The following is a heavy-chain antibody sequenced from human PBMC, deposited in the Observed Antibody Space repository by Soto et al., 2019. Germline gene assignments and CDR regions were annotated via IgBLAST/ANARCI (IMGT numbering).Heavy chain of an antibody. D-gene: IGHD3-10*01. Sequence: SETLSLTCTVSGGSISSSSYYWGWIRQPPGKGLEWIGSIYYSGSTYYNPSLKSRVTISVDTSKNQFSLKLSSVTAADTAVYYCARQWGSGSYYNPGMDVWGQGTTVTVSS. CDR1: GGSISSSSYY. J-gene: IGHJ6*02. CDR2: IYYSGST. CDR3: ARQWGSGSYYNPGMDV. V-gene: IGHV4-39*01.